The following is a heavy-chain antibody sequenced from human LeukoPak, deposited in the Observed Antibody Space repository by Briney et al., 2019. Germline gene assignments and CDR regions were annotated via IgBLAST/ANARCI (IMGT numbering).Heavy chain of an antibody. CDR2: ISGSGGST. D-gene: IGHD5-24*01. J-gene: IGHJ4*02. Sequence: GGSLRLSCAASGFTFSSYAMSWVRQAPGKGLEWVSAISGSGGSTYYADSVKGRFTISRDNSKNTLYLQMNSLRAEDTAAYYCANALLKMATPYYFDYWGQGTLVTVSS. CDR3: ANALLKMATPYYFDY. V-gene: IGHV3-23*01. CDR1: GFTFSSYA.